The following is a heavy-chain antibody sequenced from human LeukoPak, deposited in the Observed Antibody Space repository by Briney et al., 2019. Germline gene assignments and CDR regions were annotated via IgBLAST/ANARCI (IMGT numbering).Heavy chain of an antibody. J-gene: IGHJ4*02. D-gene: IGHD3-10*01. V-gene: IGHV3-23*01. CDR1: GFTFSNYA. Sequence: GGSLRLSCGASGFTFSNYAMSWVRQAPGKGLEWVSAVSGSGISTYYADSVKGRFTISRDNSKNTLYLQMNSLRAEDTAVYYCAKEQLTYYYGSGRYWGQGTLVTVSS. CDR3: AKEQLTYYYGSGRY. CDR2: VSGSGIST.